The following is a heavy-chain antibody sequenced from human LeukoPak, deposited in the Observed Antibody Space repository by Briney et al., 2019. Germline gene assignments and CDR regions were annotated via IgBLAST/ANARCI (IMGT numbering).Heavy chain of an antibody. V-gene: IGHV4-30-4*01. J-gene: IGHJ3*02. CDR1: GGSVNSNDHY. D-gene: IGHD3-9*01. CDR3: ASKEPFYDVLTGYYGGTFDI. Sequence: PQTLSLTCSVPGGSVNSNDHYWSWIRQSPGRGLEWIGSIYYRGNTYYSPSLESRVSMSMDVPRNQFSLQMNSVTAADTAVYYCASKEPFYDVLTGYYGGTFDIWGQGTMVTVSS. CDR2: IYYRGNT.